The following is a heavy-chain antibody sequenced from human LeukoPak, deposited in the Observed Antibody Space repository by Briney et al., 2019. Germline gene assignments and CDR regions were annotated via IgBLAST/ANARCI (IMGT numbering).Heavy chain of an antibody. CDR3: AREGSTGWFAPLGYFDL. V-gene: IGHV4-59*01. CDR1: GGSISSYY. Sequence: KASETLSLTCTVSGGSISSYYWSWIRQPPGKGLEWIGYIYYSGSTNYNPSLKSRVTISVDTSKNQFSLKLSSVTAADTAVYYCAREGSTGWFAPLGYFDLWGRGTLVTVSS. CDR2: IYYSGST. J-gene: IGHJ2*01. D-gene: IGHD6-19*01.